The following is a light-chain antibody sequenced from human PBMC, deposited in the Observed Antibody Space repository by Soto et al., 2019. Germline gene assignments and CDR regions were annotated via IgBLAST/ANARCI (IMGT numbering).Light chain of an antibody. CDR3: AAWDDSLNGLV. CDR1: SSNIGSNT. J-gene: IGLJ2*01. CDR2: SNN. V-gene: IGLV1-44*01. Sequence: QSVLTQPPSASGTPGQRVTISCSGSSSNIGSNTVNWYQQLPGTAPKLLIYSNNQRPSGVPGRFSGSKSGTSASLAISGPQSEDEADYYCAAWDDSLNGLVFGGGTKLTVL.